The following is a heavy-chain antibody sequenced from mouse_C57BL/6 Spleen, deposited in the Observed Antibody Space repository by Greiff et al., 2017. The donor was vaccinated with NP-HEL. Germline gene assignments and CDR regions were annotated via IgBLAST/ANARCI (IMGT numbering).Heavy chain of an antibody. D-gene: IGHD1-2*01. CDR1: GFTFSDYY. Sequence: EVKLVESEGGLVQPGGSMKLSCTASGFTFSDYYMAWVRQVPEKGLEWVANINYDGSSTYYLDSLKSRFIISRDNAKNILYLQMSSLKSEDTATYYCARDVGRHYFDYWGQGTTLTVSS. J-gene: IGHJ2*01. V-gene: IGHV5-16*01. CDR3: ARDVGRHYFDY. CDR2: INYDGSST.